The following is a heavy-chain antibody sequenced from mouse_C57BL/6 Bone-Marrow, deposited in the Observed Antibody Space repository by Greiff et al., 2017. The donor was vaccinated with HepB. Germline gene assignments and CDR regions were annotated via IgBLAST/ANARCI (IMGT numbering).Heavy chain of an antibody. D-gene: IGHD5-1-1*01. CDR2: ISSGGDYI. V-gene: IGHV5-9-1*02. CDR3: TRGRKYWYAMDY. Sequence: EVKLMESGEGLVKPGGSLKLSCAASGFTFSSYAMSWVRQTPGKRLEWVADISSGGDYIYYADTVKGRFTISRDNARNTMYLKMSSLKSEDTAMYYCTRGRKYWYAMDYGGRGKSATVSA. CDR1: GFTFSSYA. J-gene: IGHJ4*01.